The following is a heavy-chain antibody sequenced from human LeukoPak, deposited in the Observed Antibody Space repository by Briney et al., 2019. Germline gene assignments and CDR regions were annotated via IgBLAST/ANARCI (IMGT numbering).Heavy chain of an antibody. D-gene: IGHD2-2*01. V-gene: IGHV3-21*01. CDR2: ISSSSSYI. CDR3: ARAPLVGSSTSYYYYGMDV. Sequence: GESLRLSCAASGFTFSSYSMNWVRQAPGKGLEWVSSISSSSSYIYYADSVKGRFTISRDNAKNSLYLQMNSLRAEDTAVYYCARAPLVGSSTSYYYYGMDVWGQGTTVTVSS. CDR1: GFTFSSYS. J-gene: IGHJ6*02.